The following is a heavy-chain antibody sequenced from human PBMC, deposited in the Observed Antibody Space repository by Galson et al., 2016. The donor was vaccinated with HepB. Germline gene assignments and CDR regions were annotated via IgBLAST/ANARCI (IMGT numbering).Heavy chain of an antibody. V-gene: IGHV3-7*01. CDR3: ARDGGGYYDLLTDYYVSDV. D-gene: IGHD3-9*01. CDR1: GFTFTNYW. Sequence: SLRLSCAASGFTFTNYWMTWVRQAPGKGLEWVANIKQDGTEQYYVDSVKGRFTISRDNAKKSLYLQMNGLSAEDRAVYYCARDGGGYYDLLTDYYVSDVWGQGTMVTVSS. CDR2: IKQDGTEQ. J-gene: IGHJ3*01.